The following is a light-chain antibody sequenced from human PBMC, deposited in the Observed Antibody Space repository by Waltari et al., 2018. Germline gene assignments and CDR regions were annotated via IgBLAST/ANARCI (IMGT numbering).Light chain of an antibody. CDR1: SSDVGCYTL. CDR3: SSYAGSTTFVI. Sequence: QSALTQPASVSGSPEQSITISCTGTSSDVGCYTLVPWYQQHPGKAPKLMIFEGSKRPSGISSRFSGSKSGNTASLTISGLQAEDEADYYCSSYAGSTTFVIFGGGTKLTVL. CDR2: EGS. J-gene: IGLJ2*01. V-gene: IGLV2-23*03.